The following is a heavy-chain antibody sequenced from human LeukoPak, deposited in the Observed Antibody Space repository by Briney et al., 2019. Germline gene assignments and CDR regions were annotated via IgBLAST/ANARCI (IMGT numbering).Heavy chain of an antibody. Sequence: SETLSLTCAVYGGSFSGYYWSWIRQPPGKGLEWIGEINHSGSTNYNPSLKSRVTISVDTSKNQFSLKLSSVTAADTAVYYCARGYCSSTSCYDSSWFDPWGQGTLVTVSS. V-gene: IGHV4-34*01. CDR1: GGSFSGYY. J-gene: IGHJ5*02. D-gene: IGHD2-2*01. CDR2: INHSGST. CDR3: ARGYCSSTSCYDSSWFDP.